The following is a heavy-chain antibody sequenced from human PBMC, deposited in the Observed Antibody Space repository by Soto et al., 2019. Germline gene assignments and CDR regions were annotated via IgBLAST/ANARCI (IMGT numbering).Heavy chain of an antibody. CDR1: GYTFISHS. J-gene: IGHJ6*02. V-gene: IGHV1-18*01. CDR3: ARGAFCGGAPGCRDMDV. Sequence: GASVKVSCKSSGYTFISHSITWVRQAPGKGLEWMGRISAYNGNTNYAQKLQGRVTMTTDTSTNTAFMELRNLISDDTAVYYCARGAFCGGAPGCRDMDVWGQGTTVTVSS. D-gene: IGHD2-21*01. CDR2: ISAYNGNT.